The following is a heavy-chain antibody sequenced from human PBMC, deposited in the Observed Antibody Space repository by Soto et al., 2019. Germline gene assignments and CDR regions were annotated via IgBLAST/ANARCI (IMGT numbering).Heavy chain of an antibody. CDR2: IIPIFGTA. J-gene: IGHJ4*02. Sequence: WASVKVSCKASGGTFSSYAISWVRQAPGQGLEWMGGIIPIFGTANYAQKFQGRVTITADESTSTAYMELSSLRSEDTAVYYCATREGYCSGGSCYHNYYFDYWGQGTLVTVSS. D-gene: IGHD2-15*01. CDR3: ATREGYCSGGSCYHNYYFDY. CDR1: GGTFSSYA. V-gene: IGHV1-69*13.